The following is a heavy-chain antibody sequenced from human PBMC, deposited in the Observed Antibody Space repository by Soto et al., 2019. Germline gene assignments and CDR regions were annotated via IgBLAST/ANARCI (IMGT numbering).Heavy chain of an antibody. V-gene: IGHV4-30-4*01. CDR2: IYYSGST. J-gene: IGHJ4*02. CDR3: ARENYYDSSGSLY. Sequence: SETLSLTCTVSGGAIISGDYYFICIRQPPGKGLEWIGYIYYSGSTYYNPSLKSRVTISVDTSKNQFSLKLSSVTAADTAVYYCARENYYDSSGSLYWGQGTLVTVSS. D-gene: IGHD3-22*01. CDR1: GGAIISGDYY.